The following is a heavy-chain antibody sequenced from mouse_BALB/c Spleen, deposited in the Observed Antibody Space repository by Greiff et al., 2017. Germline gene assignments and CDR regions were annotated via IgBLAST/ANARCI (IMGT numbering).Heavy chain of an antibody. Sequence: EVQVVESGPGLVKPSQSLSLTCSVTGYSITSGYYWNWIRQFPGNKLEWMGYISYDGSNNYNPSLKNRISITRDTSKNQFFLKLNSVTTEDTATYYCARDLGGNYAFAYWGQGTLVTVSA. CDR2: ISYDGSN. D-gene: IGHD1-1*02. V-gene: IGHV3-6*02. J-gene: IGHJ3*01. CDR1: GYSITSGYY. CDR3: ARDLGGNYAFAY.